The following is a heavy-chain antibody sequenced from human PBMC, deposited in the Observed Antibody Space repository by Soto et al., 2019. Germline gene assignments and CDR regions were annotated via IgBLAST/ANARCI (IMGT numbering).Heavy chain of an antibody. CDR3: ARGARGYYYMDV. CDR2: LYSDGSRT. D-gene: IGHD3-10*01. CDR1: GFTFSSYW. Sequence: GGSLRLSCVASGFTFSSYWMHWVRQVPGKGLVWVSRLYSDGSRTSYADSVKGRFTISRDNAKNTLYLQMDSLRAEDTAVYYCARGARGYYYMDVWGKGTPVTVSS. J-gene: IGHJ6*03. V-gene: IGHV3-74*01.